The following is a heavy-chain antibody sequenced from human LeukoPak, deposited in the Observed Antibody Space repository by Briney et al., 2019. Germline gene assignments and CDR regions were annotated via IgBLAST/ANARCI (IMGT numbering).Heavy chain of an antibody. J-gene: IGHJ4*02. CDR2: ISSASGSI. V-gene: IGHV3-48*04. Sequence: GGSLRLSCAASGFTFSSYSMNWVRQAPGKGLERVSYISSASGSIYYADSVKGRFTISRDNAKNSLFLQMNSLRAEDTAVYYCARLPAYCSSTSCYYDYWGQGTLVTVSS. CDR3: ARLPAYCSSTSCYYDY. CDR1: GFTFSSYS. D-gene: IGHD2-2*01.